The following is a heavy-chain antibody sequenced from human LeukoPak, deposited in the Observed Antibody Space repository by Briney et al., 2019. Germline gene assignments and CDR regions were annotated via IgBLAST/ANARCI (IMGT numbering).Heavy chain of an antibody. CDR2: IDWDDDK. D-gene: IGHD4-17*01. CDR1: GFSLSTSGMC. J-gene: IGHJ3*02. Sequence: SGPALVKPTQTLTLTCTFSGFSLSTSGMCVSWIRQPPGKALEWLARIDWDDDKYYSTSLKTRLTISKDTSKNQVVLTMTNMDPVDTATYYCARTYGDYVTGDAFDIWGQGTMVTVSS. CDR3: ARTYGDYVTGDAFDI. V-gene: IGHV2-70*11.